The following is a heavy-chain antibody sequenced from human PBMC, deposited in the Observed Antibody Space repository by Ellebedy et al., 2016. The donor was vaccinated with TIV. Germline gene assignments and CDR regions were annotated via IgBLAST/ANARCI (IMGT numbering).Heavy chain of an antibody. Sequence: SETLSLTXAVSGGSVNTYDSFWSWIRQSPGKGLEWLGYIYLNGDTNYNPSLGSRVTISIDTSNNLFSLRLSSVTATDTALYYCARVVRVQTFYFDFWGRGTMVTVSS. D-gene: IGHD3-10*01. CDR3: ARVVRVQTFYFDF. CDR1: GGSVNTYDSF. CDR2: IYLNGDT. V-gene: IGHV4-61*03. J-gene: IGHJ4*02.